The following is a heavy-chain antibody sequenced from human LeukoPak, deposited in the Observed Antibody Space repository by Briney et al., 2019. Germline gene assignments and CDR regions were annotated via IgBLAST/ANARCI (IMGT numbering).Heavy chain of an antibody. CDR1: GFTFSSYA. J-gene: IGHJ5*02. D-gene: IGHD2-2*01. CDR3: AKRTRGYCDSTACPNWFDP. CDR2: VSDSGGTT. V-gene: IGHV3-23*01. Sequence: PGGSLRLSCAPSGFTFSSYAMSCVRDAPGGGLECVSPVSDSGGTTCYADSVKGRYTISRDNSKNTLYLQLNSLRGEDTAVYYCAKRTRGYCDSTACPNWFDPWGRGTLVTVSS.